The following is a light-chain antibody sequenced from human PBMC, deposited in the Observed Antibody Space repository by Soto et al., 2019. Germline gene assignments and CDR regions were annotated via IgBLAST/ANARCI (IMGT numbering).Light chain of an antibody. CDR1: KMGRKS. Sequence: SYVLTQPPSVSVAPGQTARITCGGDKMGRKSVHWYQQKPGQAPLLVVYDDSDRPSGIPERFSGSNSADTATLTISRVEAGDEADYYCQVWDSSSDHVVFGGGTKLTVL. CDR3: QVWDSSSDHVV. V-gene: IGLV3-21*02. CDR2: DDS. J-gene: IGLJ2*01.